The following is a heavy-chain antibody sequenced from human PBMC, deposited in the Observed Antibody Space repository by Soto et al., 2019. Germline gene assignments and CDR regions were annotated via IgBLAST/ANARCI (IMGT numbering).Heavy chain of an antibody. V-gene: IGHV3-33*01. CDR3: AGDPLGPGIFDY. Sequence: QVQLVESGGGVVQPGRSLRLSCTASGFTFSTYGMHWVRQAPGKGLEWVAVIWYDGSNKYYADSVKGRFTVSRDNTKNTMYLQMNSLRAEDTAVYYCAGDPLGPGIFDYWGQGTLVTVSS. CDR2: IWYDGSNK. D-gene: IGHD1-26*01. CDR1: GFTFSTYG. J-gene: IGHJ4*02.